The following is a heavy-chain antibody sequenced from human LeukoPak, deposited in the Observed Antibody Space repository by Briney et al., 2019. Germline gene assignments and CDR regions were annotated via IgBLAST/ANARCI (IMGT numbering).Heavy chain of an antibody. D-gene: IGHD1-26*01. V-gene: IGHV4-59*01. J-gene: IGHJ4*02. Sequence: SETLSLTCTVSGGSLSSYYWSWIRQPPGKGLEWIGYIYYSGSTNYNPSLKSRVTISVDTSKNQISLKLSSVTAADTAVYYCARAPEGGSLDYWGQGTLVTVSS. CDR1: GGSLSSYY. CDR2: IYYSGST. CDR3: ARAPEGGSLDY.